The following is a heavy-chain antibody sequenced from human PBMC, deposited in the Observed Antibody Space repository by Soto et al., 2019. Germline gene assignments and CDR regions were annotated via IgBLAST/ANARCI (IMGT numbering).Heavy chain of an antibody. J-gene: IGHJ4*02. CDR1: GFTFSSYG. Sequence: QVQLVESGGGVVQPGRSLRLSCVASGFTFSSYGMHWVRQAPGKGLEWVAIISYDGSNTYYADSVKGRFTISRDNSKNTLYLQMNSLRAEDTSVYYCAKEGGLSGSYYISSSYYFDYWGQGTLVTVPS. CDR3: AKEGGLSGSYYISSSYYFDY. CDR2: ISYDGSNT. V-gene: IGHV3-30*18. D-gene: IGHD1-26*01.